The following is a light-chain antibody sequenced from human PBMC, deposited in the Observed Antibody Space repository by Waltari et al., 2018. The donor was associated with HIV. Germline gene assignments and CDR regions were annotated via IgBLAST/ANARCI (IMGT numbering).Light chain of an antibody. J-gene: IGKJ1*01. CDR2: DAS. CDR3: QQRSNWPWT. V-gene: IGKV3-11*01. Sequence: EIVLTQPPATLSLSPGERATLSCRASQIVSSYLAWYQHKPGQAPRLLIYDASNRATGIPARFSGSGSGTDFTLTISSLEPEDLAVYYCQQRSNWPWTFGQGTKVEIK. CDR1: QIVSSY.